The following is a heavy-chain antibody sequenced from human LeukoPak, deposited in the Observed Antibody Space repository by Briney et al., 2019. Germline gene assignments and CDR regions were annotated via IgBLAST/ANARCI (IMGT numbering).Heavy chain of an antibody. CDR1: GYTFTVYY. CDR3: ARATPQIVGLDY. J-gene: IGHJ4*02. Sequence: ASVKVSCKTSGYTFTVYYMHWVRQAPGQGLEWVGWINPNSGGTNYAQKFQGRVTMTRDTSIGTAYMELSRLRSDDTAVYYCARATPQIVGLDYWGQGTLVTVSS. V-gene: IGHV1-2*02. CDR2: INPNSGGT. D-gene: IGHD1-26*01.